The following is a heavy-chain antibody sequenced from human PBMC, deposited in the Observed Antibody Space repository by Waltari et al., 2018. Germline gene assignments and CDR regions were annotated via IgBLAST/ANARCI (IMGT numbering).Heavy chain of an antibody. V-gene: IGHV3-11*04. CDR1: GFSLSKYF. CDR3: ARPRAGEGIDY. Sequence: QVHLVDSGGALVNPGGSLRLSCAASGFSLSKYFRGWIRQAPGDGREWVSYVSTSGLTVVYADSGQGRFTGSRDHADNSLHLQMNGLRAEDTGVYYCARPRAGEGIDYWGQGTRVTVSA. CDR2: VSTSGLTV. D-gene: IGHD3-16*01. J-gene: IGHJ4*02.